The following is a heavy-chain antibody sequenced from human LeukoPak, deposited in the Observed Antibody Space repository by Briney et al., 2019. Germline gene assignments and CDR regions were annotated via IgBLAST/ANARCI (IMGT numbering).Heavy chain of an antibody. Sequence: ESGPTLFNPTQTLTLTCTFSGFSLSTRGVGVGWIRQPPAKALEWLALIYWNDDKRYSPSLKSRLTITKDTSKNQVVLTMTNMDPVDTATYYCAHRRYDYVWGSYQFDYWGQGTLVTVSS. D-gene: IGHD3-16*01. J-gene: IGHJ4*02. CDR2: IYWNDDK. CDR1: GFSLSTRGVG. CDR3: AHRRYDYVWGSYQFDY. V-gene: IGHV2-5*01.